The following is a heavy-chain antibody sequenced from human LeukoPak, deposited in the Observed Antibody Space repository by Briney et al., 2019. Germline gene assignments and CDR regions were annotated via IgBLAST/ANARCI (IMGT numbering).Heavy chain of an antibody. Sequence: SETLSLTCAVYGGSFSGYYWSWIRQPPGKGLEWIGEINHSGSTNYNPSLKSRVTISVDTSKNQFSLKLSSVTAADPAVYYCARVAAAAGTWFDPWGQGTLVTVSS. D-gene: IGHD6-13*01. CDR1: GGSFSGYY. CDR3: ARVAAAAGTWFDP. CDR2: INHSGST. J-gene: IGHJ5*02. V-gene: IGHV4-34*01.